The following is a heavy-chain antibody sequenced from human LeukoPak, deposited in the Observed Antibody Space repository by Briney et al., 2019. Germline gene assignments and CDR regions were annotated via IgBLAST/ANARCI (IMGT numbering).Heavy chain of an antibody. D-gene: IGHD2-8*01. CDR1: GYTFTGYY. CDR2: INPNSGGT. V-gene: IGHV1-2*02. CDR3: ARDAKTTRILYYNWFDP. J-gene: IGHJ5*02. Sequence: ASVKVSCKASGYTFTGYYMHWVRQAPGQGLEWMGWINPNSGGTNYAQKFQGRVTMTRDTSISTAYMELSRLRSDDTAVYYCARDAKTTRILYYNWFDPWGQGTLVTVSS.